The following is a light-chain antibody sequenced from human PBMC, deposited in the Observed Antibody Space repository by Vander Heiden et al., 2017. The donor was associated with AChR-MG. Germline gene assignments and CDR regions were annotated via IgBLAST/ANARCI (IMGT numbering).Light chain of an antibody. CDR2: GTC. CDR3: QQLNGYRT. CDR1: QSIYSY. Sequence: SQFTQSPSSLSASVGYTVTITRRAIQSIYSYLAWYQQEQGKAPKLLIYGTCTLQSGVPSRFSGSGSGTAFTLIIGNLQAEDFATCYCQQLNGYRTFGQGTKLEI. V-gene: IGKV1-9*01. J-gene: IGKJ2*02.